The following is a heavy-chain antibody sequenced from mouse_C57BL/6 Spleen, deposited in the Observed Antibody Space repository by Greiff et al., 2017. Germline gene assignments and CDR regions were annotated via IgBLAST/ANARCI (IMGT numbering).Heavy chain of an antibody. J-gene: IGHJ1*03. V-gene: IGHV2-2*01. Sequence: QVQLQQSGPGLVQPSQSLSITCTVSGFSLTSYGVHWVRQSPGKGLEWLGVIWSGGSTDYNAAFISRLSISKDNSKGQVFFKMNRLQADDTAIYYCARGDDYDVYWYFDVWGTGTTVTVSS. D-gene: IGHD2-4*01. CDR2: IWSGGST. CDR1: GFSLTSYG. CDR3: ARGDDYDVYWYFDV.